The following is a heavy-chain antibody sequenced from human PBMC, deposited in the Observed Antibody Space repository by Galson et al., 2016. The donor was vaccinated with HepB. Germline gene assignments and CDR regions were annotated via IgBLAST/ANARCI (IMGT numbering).Heavy chain of an antibody. CDR3: TRHSKLSDWYFDL. CDR1: GGSISRNNW. CDR2: VFHSGNT. Sequence: ETLSLTCGVSGGSISRNNWWTWVRQPPGKGLEWIGEVFHSGNTAQSPSLKSRVSISADKSKNHFSLRLTSVTAADTAIYYCTRHSKLSDWYFDLWGRGTLVTVSS. D-gene: IGHD1-1*01. V-gene: IGHV4-4*02. J-gene: IGHJ2*01.